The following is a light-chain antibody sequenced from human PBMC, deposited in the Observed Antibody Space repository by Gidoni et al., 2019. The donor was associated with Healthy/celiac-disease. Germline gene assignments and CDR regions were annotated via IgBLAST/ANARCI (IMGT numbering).Light chain of an antibody. V-gene: IGKV3-15*01. Sequence: EIVMTQSQATLSVSPGERATLSCRASQSVSSNLAWYQQKPGQAPRLLIYGASTRATGIPARFSGSGSVTEFTLTISSLQSEDFAVYYCQQYNNWPPVTFXQXTRLEIK. CDR2: GAS. J-gene: IGKJ5*01. CDR1: QSVSSN. CDR3: QQYNNWPPVT.